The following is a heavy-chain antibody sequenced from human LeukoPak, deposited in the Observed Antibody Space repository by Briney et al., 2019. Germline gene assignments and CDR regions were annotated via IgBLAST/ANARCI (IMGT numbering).Heavy chain of an antibody. J-gene: IGHJ3*02. D-gene: IGHD3-22*01. CDR1: GYTFTGYY. CDR3: AISSGYYSLDAFDI. CDR2: MNPNSGNT. Sequence: ASVKVSCKASGYTFTGYYMHWVRQAPGQGLEWMGWMNPNSGNTGYAQKFQGRVTMTRNTSISTAYMELSSLRSEDTAVYYCAISSGYYSLDAFDIWGQGTMVTVSS. V-gene: IGHV1-8*02.